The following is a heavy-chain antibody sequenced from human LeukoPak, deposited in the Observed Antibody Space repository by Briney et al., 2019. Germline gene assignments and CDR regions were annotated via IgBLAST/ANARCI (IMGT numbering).Heavy chain of an antibody. CDR1: GFTFSTYA. Sequence: GGSLRLSCAASGFTFSTYAMSWVRQASGKGLEWVSAISGTDGSTYYADSVKGRFTISRDNSKNTLYLQMNSLRAEDTAVYYCAKAACTTSCYYNCWGQGTLVTVSS. D-gene: IGHD2-2*01. CDR2: ISGTDGST. CDR3: AKAACTTSCYYNC. J-gene: IGHJ4*02. V-gene: IGHV3-23*01.